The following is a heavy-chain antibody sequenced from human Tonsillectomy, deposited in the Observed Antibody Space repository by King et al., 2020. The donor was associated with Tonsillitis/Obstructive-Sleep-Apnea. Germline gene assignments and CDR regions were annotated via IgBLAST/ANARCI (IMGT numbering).Heavy chain of an antibody. CDR3: ARSAFGGYDYFGAFDI. V-gene: IGHV2-5*02. J-gene: IGHJ3*02. D-gene: IGHD5-12*01. Sequence: TLKESGPTLVKPTQTLTLTCTFSGFSLNTSELSVGWIRQPPGKALEWLALIDWDDEKRYSPSLKSRLTITTGTSKNQVGLTLTNTDPVDTATYYCARSAFGGYDYFGAFDIWGQGAMVTVSS. CDR1: GFSLNTSELS. CDR2: IDWDDEK.